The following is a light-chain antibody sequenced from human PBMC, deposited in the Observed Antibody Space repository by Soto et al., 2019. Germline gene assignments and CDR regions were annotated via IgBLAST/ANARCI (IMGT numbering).Light chain of an antibody. V-gene: IGKV1-27*01. J-gene: IGKJ5*01. CDR3: QNFNTPPLT. Sequence: DIQMTQSPSSLSASVGDRVTITCRASQDISVYLAWYQQKPGKVPKLLIYSASTLQSGVPSPFSGSGSGTDFTLTISSLQPEDVATYYCQNFNTPPLTFGQGTRLEIK. CDR1: QDISVY. CDR2: SAS.